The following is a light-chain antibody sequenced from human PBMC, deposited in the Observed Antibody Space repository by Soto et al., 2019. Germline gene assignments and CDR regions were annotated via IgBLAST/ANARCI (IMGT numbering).Light chain of an antibody. V-gene: IGKV3-15*01. J-gene: IGKJ3*01. CDR3: HQYNNWPPVT. CDR1: QSVSSN. CDR2: GAS. Sequence: EIVTTQSPATLSVPPGERATLSCRASQSVSSNLAWYRQQPGQAPRLLIYGASTRATGIPARFSGSGSGTEYTLTISSLQSADFAVYYCHQYNNWPPVTFGPGTKVDIK.